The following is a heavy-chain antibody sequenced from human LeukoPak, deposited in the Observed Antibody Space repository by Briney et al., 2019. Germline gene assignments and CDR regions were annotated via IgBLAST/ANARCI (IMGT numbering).Heavy chain of an antibody. CDR1: GFTFSGYT. Sequence: PGGSLRLSCAASGFTFSGYTMNWVRQAPGKGLEWISTISHSGSTTHYADSVKGRFIISRDKSKNTLYLQMSSLRAEDTAVYYCGKDDWLNWGQGTLVTVSS. J-gene: IGHJ4*02. V-gene: IGHV3-23*01. CDR3: GKDDWLN. D-gene: IGHD2-21*01. CDR2: ISHSGSTT.